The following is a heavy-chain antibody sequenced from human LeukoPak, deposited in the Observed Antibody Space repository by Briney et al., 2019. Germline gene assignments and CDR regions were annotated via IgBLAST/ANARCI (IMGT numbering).Heavy chain of an antibody. D-gene: IGHD2-2*01. Sequence: PSETQSLTCIVSGGSISNTNYYCAWIRQPPGKGLEWIGNIYYSGTTYYNPSLKSRVTISVDTSNDQFSLKLSSVTAADTAVYYCATYCSSTSCPHRRAFDIWGQGTMVTVSS. J-gene: IGHJ3*02. CDR2: IYYSGTT. V-gene: IGHV4-39*01. CDR1: GGSISNTNYY. CDR3: ATYCSSTSCPHRRAFDI.